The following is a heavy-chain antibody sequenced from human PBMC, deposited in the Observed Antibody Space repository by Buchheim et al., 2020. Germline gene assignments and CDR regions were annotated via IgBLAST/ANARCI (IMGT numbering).Heavy chain of an antibody. CDR1: GFTFSTYG. D-gene: IGHD5-24*01. Sequence: EVQLLESGGGLVQPGGSLRLSCAASGFTFSTYGVTWVRQAPGRGPEWVSGISGSSGNTYYTDSVQGRFTISRDKSKNIAYLQMNSLRAEDTAVYYCTRWDGWADYWGQGTL. J-gene: IGHJ4*02. CDR3: TRWDGWADY. CDR2: ISGSSGNT. V-gene: IGHV3-23*01.